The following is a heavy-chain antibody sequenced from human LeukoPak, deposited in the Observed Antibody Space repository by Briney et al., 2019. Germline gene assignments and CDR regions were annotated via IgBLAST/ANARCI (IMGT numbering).Heavy chain of an antibody. CDR2: IYYSGST. V-gene: IGHV4-39*01. Sequence: SETLSLTCTVSGGSISSSSYYWGWIRQPPGNGLEWIGRIYYSGSTYYNPSLKSRVTISVDTSKNQFSLKLSSVTAADTAVYYCARKITVWGSYPRHLSPFDYWGQGTLVTVSS. CDR3: ARKITVWGSYPRHLSPFDY. J-gene: IGHJ4*02. D-gene: IGHD3-16*02. CDR1: GGSISSSSYY.